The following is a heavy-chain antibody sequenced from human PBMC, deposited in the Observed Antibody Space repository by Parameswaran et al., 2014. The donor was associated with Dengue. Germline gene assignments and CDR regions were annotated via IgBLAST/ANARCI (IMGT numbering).Heavy chain of an antibody. J-gene: IGHJ4*02. CDR3: ARDWVEGYCSSTSCYRGGDIGY. D-gene: IGHD2-2*01. V-gene: IGHV3-33*01. Sequence: VRQAPGKGLEWVAVIWYDGSNKYYADSVKGRFTISRDNSKNTLYLQMNSLRAEDTAVYYCARDWVEGYCSSTSCYRGGDIGYWGQGTLVTVSS. CDR2: IWYDGSNK.